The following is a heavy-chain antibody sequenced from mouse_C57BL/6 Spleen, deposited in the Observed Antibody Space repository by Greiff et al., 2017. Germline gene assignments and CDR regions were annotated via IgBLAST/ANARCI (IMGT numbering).Heavy chain of an antibody. CDR1: GYTFTDYE. CDR3: TSHGYGSSNYYAMDY. J-gene: IGHJ4*01. D-gene: IGHD1-1*01. V-gene: IGHV1-15*01. Sequence: QVQLQQSGAELVRPGASVTLSCKASGYTFTDYEMHWVKQTPVQGLEWIGAIDPATGGTDYNQKFKGKAILTADKSSSTAYMELRSLTSEDSACYYCTSHGYGSSNYYAMDYWGQGTSVTVAS. CDR2: IDPATGGT.